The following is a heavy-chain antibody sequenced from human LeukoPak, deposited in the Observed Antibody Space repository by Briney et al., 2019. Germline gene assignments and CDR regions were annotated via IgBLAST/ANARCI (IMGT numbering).Heavy chain of an antibody. Sequence: GGSLRLSCAASGLSISNFWMHWVRQAPGKGLEGVAIIDKNGNEIKYVHSVKDRFTLSRDNAKSSVYLQMNSLRTEDTALYYCVTDGDKWNDFEYWGQGTLVTVSS. CDR1: GLSISNFW. CDR2: IDKNGNEI. J-gene: IGHJ4*02. CDR3: VTDGDKWNDFEY. V-gene: IGHV3-7*01. D-gene: IGHD1-1*01.